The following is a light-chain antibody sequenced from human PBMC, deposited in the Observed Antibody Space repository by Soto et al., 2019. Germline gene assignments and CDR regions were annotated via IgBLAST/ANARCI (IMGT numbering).Light chain of an antibody. J-gene: IGKJ2*01. Sequence: EIVLTQSPGTLSLSPGERATLSCRASQSVSSSYLAWYQQKPGQAPRLLIYGASSRATGIPDRFSGSGSGTDFTLTISRLETEAFAVYYCQQYGSSLSSTFGQGTTVEIK. CDR1: QSVSSSY. CDR3: QQYGSSLSST. V-gene: IGKV3-20*01. CDR2: GAS.